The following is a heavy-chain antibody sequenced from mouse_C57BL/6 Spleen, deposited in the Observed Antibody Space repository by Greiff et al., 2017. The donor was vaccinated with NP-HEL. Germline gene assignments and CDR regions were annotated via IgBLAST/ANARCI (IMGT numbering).Heavy chain of an antibody. CDR3: AARIQVYFDY. D-gene: IGHD3-3*01. CDR2: ISSGGSYT. V-gene: IGHV5-6*01. J-gene: IGHJ2*01. Sequence: EVKLMESGGDLVKPGGSLKLSCAASGFTFSSYGMSWVRQTPDKRLEWVATISSGGSYTYYPDSVKGRFTISRDNAKNTLYLQMSSLKSEDTAMYYCAARIQVYFDYWGQGTTLTVSS. CDR1: GFTFSSYG.